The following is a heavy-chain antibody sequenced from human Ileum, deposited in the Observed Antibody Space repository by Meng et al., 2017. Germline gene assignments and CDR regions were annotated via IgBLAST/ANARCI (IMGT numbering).Heavy chain of an antibody. CDR3: ARDFRGSGNYGWFDP. D-gene: IGHD1-26*01. V-gene: IGHV3-23*01. J-gene: IGHJ5*02. CDR1: GFIFRTPA. Sequence: VQLLASGGGLVQPGGSLRLSCAASGFIFRTPAMTWVRQAPGKGLGWVSSIRGSGGSTYYADSVRGRFTVSRDNSKDTLYLQMNSLRVEDTAVYSCARDFRGSGNYGWFDPWGQGTLVTVSS. CDR2: IRGSGGST.